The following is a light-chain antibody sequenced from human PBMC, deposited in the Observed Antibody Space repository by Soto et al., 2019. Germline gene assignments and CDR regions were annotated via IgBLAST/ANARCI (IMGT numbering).Light chain of an antibody. CDR1: QSVSSSY. CDR2: GGS. V-gene: IGKV3-20*01. Sequence: EIVLTQSPGTLSLSPGERATLSCRASQSVSSSYLAWYQQKPGQAPRLLIYGGSSRATGIPDRFSGSGSGTDFTLTISRLEPEDYAVYYCQQYGSFFGGGTKVEIK. CDR3: QQYGSF. J-gene: IGKJ4*01.